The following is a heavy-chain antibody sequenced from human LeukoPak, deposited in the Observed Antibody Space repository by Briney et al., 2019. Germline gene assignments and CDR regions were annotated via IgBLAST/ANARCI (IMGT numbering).Heavy chain of an antibody. J-gene: IGHJ3*02. D-gene: IGHD3-22*01. Sequence: GASVTVSCKASGYTFTGYYMHWVRQAPGQGLEWMGWINPNSGGTNYAQKFQGRVTMTRDTSISTAYMELSRLRSDDTAVYYCARDRGCYDSSGYYLDAFDIWGQGTMVTVSS. CDR3: ARDRGCYDSSGYYLDAFDI. CDR2: INPNSGGT. V-gene: IGHV1-2*02. CDR1: GYTFTGYY.